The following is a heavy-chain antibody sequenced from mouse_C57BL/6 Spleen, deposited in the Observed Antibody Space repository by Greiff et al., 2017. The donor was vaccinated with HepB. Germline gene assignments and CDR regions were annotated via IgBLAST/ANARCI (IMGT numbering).Heavy chain of an antibody. D-gene: IGHD1-1*01. J-gene: IGHJ2*01. CDR2: IYPRSGNT. CDR3: AREGVYYYGSSSLDY. V-gene: IGHV1-81*01. CDR1: GYTFTSYG. Sequence: QVQLQQSGAELARPGASVKLSCKASGYTFTSYGISWVKQRTGQGLEWIGEIYPRSGNTYYNEKFKGKATLTADKSSSTAYMELRSLTSEDSAVYFGAREGVYYYGSSSLDYWGQGTTLTVAS.